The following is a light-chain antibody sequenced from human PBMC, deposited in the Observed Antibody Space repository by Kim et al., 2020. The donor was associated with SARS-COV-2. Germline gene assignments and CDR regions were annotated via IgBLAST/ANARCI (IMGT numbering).Light chain of an antibody. Sequence: SASVGARVTITCPASQRISSWLAWYQQKPGKAPKLLIYKASSLESGVPSRFSGSGSGTEFTLTISSLQPDDFATYYCQQYNSYLYTFGQGTKLE. CDR1: QRISSW. V-gene: IGKV1-5*03. CDR3: QQYNSYLYT. J-gene: IGKJ2*01. CDR2: KAS.